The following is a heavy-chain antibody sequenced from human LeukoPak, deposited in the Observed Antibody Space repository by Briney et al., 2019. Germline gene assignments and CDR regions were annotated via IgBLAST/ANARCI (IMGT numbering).Heavy chain of an antibody. D-gene: IGHD6-13*01. Sequence: ASVKVSCKASGGTFSSYAISWVRQAPGQGLEWMGGIIPIFGTANYAQKFQGRVTITADESTSTAYMELSSLRSEDTAVYYCARAGIAAAGSLYNWFDPWGQGILVTVSS. V-gene: IGHV1-69*13. J-gene: IGHJ5*02. CDR1: GGTFSSYA. CDR3: ARAGIAAAGSLYNWFDP. CDR2: IIPIFGTA.